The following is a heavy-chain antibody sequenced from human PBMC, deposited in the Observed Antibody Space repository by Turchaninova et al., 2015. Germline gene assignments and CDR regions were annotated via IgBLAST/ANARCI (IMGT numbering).Heavy chain of an antibody. CDR1: GFTFSSYN. D-gene: IGHD3-10*01. Sequence: VXSGGXLVQPXGSLXXSCAASGFTFSSYNSTWVRQAPGKGLEWVSFISSGSSTIIHADSVKGRFTVSRDNAKNSLYLQMNSLRDDDTAVYYCARVRGNYFMDYWGQGTLVTVSS. CDR2: ISSGSSTI. V-gene: IGHV3-48*02. CDR3: ARVRGNYFMDY. J-gene: IGHJ4*02.